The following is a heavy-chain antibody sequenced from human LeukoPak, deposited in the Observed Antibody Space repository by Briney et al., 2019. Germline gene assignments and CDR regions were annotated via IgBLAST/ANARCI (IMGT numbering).Heavy chain of an antibody. CDR1: GGSISSGGYY. J-gene: IGHJ3*02. CDR2: IYHSGST. Sequence: PSQTLSLTCTVSGGSISSGGYYWSWIRQPPGKGLEWIGYIYHSGSTYYNPSLKSRVTISVDRSKNQFSLKLSSVTAADTAVYYCARDTIEYSSSSVEYTHTRTNDDAFDIWGQGTMVTVSS. D-gene: IGHD6-6*01. V-gene: IGHV4-30-2*01. CDR3: ARDTIEYSSSSVEYTHTRTNDDAFDI.